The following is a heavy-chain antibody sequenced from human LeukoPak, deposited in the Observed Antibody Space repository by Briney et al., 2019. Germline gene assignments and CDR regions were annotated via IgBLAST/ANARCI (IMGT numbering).Heavy chain of an antibody. CDR3: AKDKVPDGRWDIDY. V-gene: IGHV3-23*01. J-gene: IGHJ4*02. Sequence: GGSLRLSCAGSGFTFKTYTLNWVRQAPGRGLEWVSGIYGSGDGPHYADSVKGRFTISRDNSRNILYLQMNSLRAEDTAIYYCAKDKVPDGRWDIDYWGQGTPVTVSS. D-gene: IGHD1-26*01. CDR2: IYGSGDGP. CDR1: GFTFKTYT.